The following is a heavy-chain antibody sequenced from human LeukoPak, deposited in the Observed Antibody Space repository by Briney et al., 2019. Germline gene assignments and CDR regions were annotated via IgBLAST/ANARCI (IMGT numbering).Heavy chain of an antibody. J-gene: IGHJ3*01. CDR3: TGSGGNSC. CDR2: IYADGNT. CDR1: GFTLSGNS. V-gene: IGHV3-74*01. Sequence: GGSLRLSCAASGFTLSGNSMNWARQAPGKGLVWVSSIYADGNTFYADSVKGRFPISRDNAKNTVYLQMNSLRGEDTAVYYCTGSGGNSCWGQGTMVTVSS. D-gene: IGHD6-13*01.